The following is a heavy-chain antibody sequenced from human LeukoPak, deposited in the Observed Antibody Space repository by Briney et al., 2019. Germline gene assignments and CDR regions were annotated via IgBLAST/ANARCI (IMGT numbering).Heavy chain of an antibody. CDR1: GYTFTVYY. Sequence: GASVKVSCKASGYTFTVYYMHWVRQAPGQGLEWMGRINPNCGGTNYAQKFQGRVTMTRDTSISTAYMELSRLRSDDTAVYYCASMTSSGWSSNWFDPWGQGTLVTVSS. D-gene: IGHD6-19*01. CDR2: INPNCGGT. CDR3: ASMTSSGWSSNWFDP. V-gene: IGHV1-2*06. J-gene: IGHJ5*02.